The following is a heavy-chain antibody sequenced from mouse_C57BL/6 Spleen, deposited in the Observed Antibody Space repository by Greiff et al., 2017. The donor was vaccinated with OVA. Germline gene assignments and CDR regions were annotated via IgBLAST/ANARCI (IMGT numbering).Heavy chain of an antibody. CDR3: ARKEITTVVENWYFDV. CDR1: GYTFTSYW. CDR2: IDPSDSYT. V-gene: IGHV1-69*01. Sequence: QVQLKQPGAELVMPGASVKLSCKASGYTFTSYWMHWVKQRPGQGLEWIGEIDPSDSYTNYNQKFKGKSTLTVDKSSSTAYMQLSSLTSEDSAVYYCARKEITTVVENWYFDVWGTGTTVTVSS. J-gene: IGHJ1*03. D-gene: IGHD1-1*01.